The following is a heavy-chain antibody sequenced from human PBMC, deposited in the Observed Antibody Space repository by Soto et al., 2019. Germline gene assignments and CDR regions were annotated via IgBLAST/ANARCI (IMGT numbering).Heavy chain of an antibody. V-gene: IGHV4-30-4*01. D-gene: IGHD3-9*01. Sequence: SETLSLTCTVSGGSISSGDYFWSWIRQSPGKGLEWIGYISSIGSTYYNPSLKSRVSVSRDTSKNQLSLKLSSVTTTDTAVYYCARGLVIRPYYYHGMDVWGQGTTVNVS. CDR2: ISSIGST. J-gene: IGHJ6*02. CDR3: ARGLVIRPYYYHGMDV. CDR1: GGSISSGDYF.